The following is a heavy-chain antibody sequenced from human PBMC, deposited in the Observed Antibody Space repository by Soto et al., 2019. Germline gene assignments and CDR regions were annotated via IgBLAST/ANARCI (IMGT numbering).Heavy chain of an antibody. V-gene: IGHV1-18*01. CDR2: ISAYNGNT. J-gene: IGHJ6*02. CDR1: GYTFTSYG. CDR3: ARDQRDIFRRLQRYQSYYYYYGMDV. D-gene: IGHD3-9*01. Sequence: ASVKVSCKASGYTFTSYGISWVRQAPGQGLEWMGWISAYNGNTNYAQKLQGRVTMTTDKSTSTAYMELRSLRSDDTAVYYCARDQRDIFRRLQRYQSYYYYYGMDVWGQGTTVTVSS.